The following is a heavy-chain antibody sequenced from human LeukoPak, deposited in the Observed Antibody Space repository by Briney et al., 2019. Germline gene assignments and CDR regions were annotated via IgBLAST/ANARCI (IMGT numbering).Heavy chain of an antibody. D-gene: IGHD6-19*01. Sequence: GGSLRLSCAASGFTFSSYAMSWVRQAPGKGLEWVSAISSSGGTISYADSVKGRFTISRDNAKNSLYLQMNSLRAEDTAVYYCARGPVSSSGFFGYWGQGTLVTVSS. CDR1: GFTFSSYA. CDR3: ARGPVSSSGFFGY. J-gene: IGHJ4*02. V-gene: IGHV3-23*01. CDR2: ISSSGGTI.